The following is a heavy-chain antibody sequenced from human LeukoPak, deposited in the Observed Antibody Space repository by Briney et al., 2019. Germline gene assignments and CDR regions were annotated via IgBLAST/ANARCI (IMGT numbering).Heavy chain of an antibody. J-gene: IGHJ4*02. Sequence: SETLSLTCAVYGGSFSGYYWSWIRQPPGKGLEWIGEINHSGSTNYNPSLKSRVTISVDTSKNQFSLKLSSVTAADTAVYYCLATMVRGVHFDYWGQGTLVTVSS. V-gene: IGHV4-34*03. D-gene: IGHD3-10*01. CDR3: LATMVRGVHFDY. CDR2: INHSGST. CDR1: GGSFSGYY.